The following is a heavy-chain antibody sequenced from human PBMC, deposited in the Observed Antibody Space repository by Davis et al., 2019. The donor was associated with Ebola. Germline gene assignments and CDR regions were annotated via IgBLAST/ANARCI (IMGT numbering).Heavy chain of an antibody. D-gene: IGHD6-19*01. V-gene: IGHV4-39*01. CDR2: IYYSGST. CDR1: GGSISSSSYY. J-gene: IGHJ4*02. CDR3: ARGRWLAKQFDY. Sequence: SETLSLTCTVSGGSISSSSYYWGWIRQPPGKGLEWIGSIYYSGSTYYNPSLKSRVTISVDTSKNQFSLKLSSVTAADTAVYYCARGRWLAKQFDYWGQGTLVTVSS.